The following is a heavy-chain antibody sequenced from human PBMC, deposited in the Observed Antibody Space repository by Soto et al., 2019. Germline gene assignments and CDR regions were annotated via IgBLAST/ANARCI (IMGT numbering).Heavy chain of an antibody. CDR3: AKEQTTGAHYALDY. Sequence: PGGSLRLSCEASGFIFSSYAMNWVRQAPGRGLQWVSSITGSSDYTSYIASVKGRFTISRDNSKNTLYLQTNSLRAEDTAVYFCAKEQTTGAHYALDYWSQGTLVTVSS. D-gene: IGHD2-8*02. V-gene: IGHV3-23*01. J-gene: IGHJ4*02. CDR1: GFIFSSYA. CDR2: ITGSSDYT.